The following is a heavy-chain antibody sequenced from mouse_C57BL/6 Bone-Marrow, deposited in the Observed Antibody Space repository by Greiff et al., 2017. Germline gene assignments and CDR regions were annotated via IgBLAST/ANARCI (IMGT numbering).Heavy chain of an antibody. V-gene: IGHV1-81*01. CDR3: ATIPPCSYFDY. J-gene: IGHJ2*01. CDR2: IYPRSGNT. Sequence: VQLKESGAELARPGASVKLSCKASGYTFTSYGISWVKQRTGQGLEWIGEIYPRSGNTYYNEKFKGKATLTADKSSSTAYMELRSLTSEDSAVYFCATIPPCSYFDYWGQGTTLTVSS. CDR1: GYTFTSYG.